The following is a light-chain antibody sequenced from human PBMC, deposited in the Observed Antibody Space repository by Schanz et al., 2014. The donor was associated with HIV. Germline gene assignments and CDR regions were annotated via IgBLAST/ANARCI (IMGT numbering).Light chain of an antibody. CDR3: PSKTIPATFV. J-gene: IGLJ1*01. V-gene: IGLV2-14*01. CDR1: SSDVGGYKF. Sequence: QSALTQPASLSGSPGQSITISCTGTSSDVGGYKFVSWYQQHPGKAPKLLLYDVSIRVRPSGVSNRFSGSKSGNTASLTISGPRADDGAVYYSPSKTIPATFVFGTGTKLTVL. CDR2: DVS.